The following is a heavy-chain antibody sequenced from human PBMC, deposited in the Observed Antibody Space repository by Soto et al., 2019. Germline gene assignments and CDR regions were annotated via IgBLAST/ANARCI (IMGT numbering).Heavy chain of an antibody. CDR3: ARGWLSGYSSWYLDY. CDR2: IWYDGSNK. V-gene: IGHV3-33*01. CDR1: GFTFSSYG. D-gene: IGHD6-13*01. J-gene: IGHJ4*02. Sequence: GGSLRLSCAASGFTFSSYGMHWVRQAPGKGLEWVAVIWYDGSNKYYADSVKGRFTISRDNSKNTLYLQMNSLRAEDTAVYYCARGWLSGYSSWYLDYWGQGTLVTVSS.